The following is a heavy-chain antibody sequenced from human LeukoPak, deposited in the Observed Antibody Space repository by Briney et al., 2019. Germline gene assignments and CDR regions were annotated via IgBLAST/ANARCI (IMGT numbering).Heavy chain of an antibody. V-gene: IGHV4-39*01. Sequence: PSETLSLTCTVSGGSISSGSYYWGWIRQPPGKGLEWIGSIYYSGSTYYNPSLKSRVTISVDTSKNQFSLKLSSVTAADTAVYYCARHEESAAAAMYYYYYMDVWGKGTTVTVSS. D-gene: IGHD6-13*01. CDR2: IYYSGST. CDR1: GGSISSGSYY. CDR3: ARHEESAAAAMYYYYYMDV. J-gene: IGHJ6*03.